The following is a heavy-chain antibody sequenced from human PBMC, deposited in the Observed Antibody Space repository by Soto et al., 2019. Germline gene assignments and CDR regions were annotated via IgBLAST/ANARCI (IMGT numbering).Heavy chain of an antibody. V-gene: IGHV2-5*02. CDR1: GLSFTTSGVG. J-gene: IGHJ4*02. CDR2: IYWDADK. CDR3: AHRRPTGMGYFDY. Sequence: QITLKESGPTLVKPTQTLTLTCTFSGLSFTTSGVGVGWIRQPPGKALGWLALIYWDADKRYSPSLKSKLTXNXAXXEIQDVLTTNTIDPVDTATYYCAHRRPTGMGYFDYWGQGTLVTVSS. D-gene: IGHD2-8*02.